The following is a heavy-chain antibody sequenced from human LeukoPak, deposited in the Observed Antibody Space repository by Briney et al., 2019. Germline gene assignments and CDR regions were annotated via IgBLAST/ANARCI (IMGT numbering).Heavy chain of an antibody. V-gene: IGHV7-4-1*02. D-gene: IGHD4-17*01. CDR3: ARTTHPYYFDY. Sequence: ASVKVSCKASGYTFTSYAMNWVRQAPGQGLEWMGWINTNTGSPTYAQGFTGRFVFSLDTSVGTAYLQISSLKAEDTAVYYCARTTHPYYFDYWGQGTLVTVSS. J-gene: IGHJ4*02. CDR2: INTNTGSP. CDR1: GYTFTSYA.